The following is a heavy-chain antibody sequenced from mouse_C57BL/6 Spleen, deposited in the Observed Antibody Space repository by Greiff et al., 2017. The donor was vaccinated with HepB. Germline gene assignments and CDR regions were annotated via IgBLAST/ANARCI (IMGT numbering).Heavy chain of an antibody. CDR1: GYTFTSYG. J-gene: IGHJ2*01. Sequence: VKLVESGAELARPGASVKLSCKASGYTFTSYGISWVKQRTGQGLEWIGEIYPRSGNTYYNEKFKGKATLTADKSSSTAYMELRSLTSEDSAVYFCARRGDYGDGYWGQGTTLTVSS. CDR3: ARRGDYGDGY. V-gene: IGHV1-81*01. D-gene: IGHD2-4*01. CDR2: IYPRSGNT.